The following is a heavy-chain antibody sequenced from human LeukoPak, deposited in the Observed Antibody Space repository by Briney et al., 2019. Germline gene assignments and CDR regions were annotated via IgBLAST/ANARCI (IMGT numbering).Heavy chain of an antibody. CDR2: INPKNGAT. CDR1: GYTFTGYY. V-gene: IGHV1-2*02. D-gene: IGHD2-2*01. J-gene: IGHJ3*02. Sequence: GASVKVSCKASGYTFTGYYIHWVRQAPGQGLEWMGWINPKNGATHYAQNFLGRVTMARDTSISTAYMELSRLTSDDTAVYYCARDYTRNAFDIWGQETMVTVSS. CDR3: ARDYTRNAFDI.